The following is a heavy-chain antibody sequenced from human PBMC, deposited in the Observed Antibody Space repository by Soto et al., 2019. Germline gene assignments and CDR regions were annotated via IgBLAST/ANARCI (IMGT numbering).Heavy chain of an antibody. J-gene: IGHJ4*02. CDR3: AKVVRSGIAVADAFDY. CDR1: GFTFDDYA. V-gene: IGHV3-9*01. Sequence: EVQLVESGGGLVQPGRSLRLSCAASGFTFDDYAMHWVRQAPGKGLEWVSGISWNSGSIGYADSVKGRFTISRDNAKNSLYLQMNSLRAEDTALYYCAKVVRSGIAVADAFDYWGQGTLVTVSS. CDR2: ISWNSGSI. D-gene: IGHD6-19*01.